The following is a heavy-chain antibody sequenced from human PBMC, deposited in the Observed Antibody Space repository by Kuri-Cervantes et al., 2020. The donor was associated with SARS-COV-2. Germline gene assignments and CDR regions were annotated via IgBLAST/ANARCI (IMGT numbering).Heavy chain of an antibody. CDR2: IYHSGST. CDR3: ARVEMATMKDAFDI. D-gene: IGHD5-24*01. CDR1: GYSISSGYY. V-gene: IGHV4-38-2*01. Sequence: SETLSLTCAVSGYSISSGYYWGWIRQPPGKGLEWIGSIYHSGSTYYNPSLKSRVTISVDTSKNQFSLKLSSVTAADTAVYYCARVEMATMKDAFDIWGQGTMVTVSS. J-gene: IGHJ3*02.